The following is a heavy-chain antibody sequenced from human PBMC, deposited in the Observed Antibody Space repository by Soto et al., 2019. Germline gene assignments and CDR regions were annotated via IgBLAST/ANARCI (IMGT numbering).Heavy chain of an antibody. CDR1: GFTFDNFA. CDR2: ISGGGGGK. D-gene: IGHD3-22*01. V-gene: IGHV3-23*01. J-gene: IGHJ4*02. CDR3: AKDLHYDSSGGLDY. Sequence: EVRLLESGGGLEQPGGSLRLSCITSGFTFDNFAMSWVRQAPGRGLEWVSAISGGGGGKYYADSVKGRFIIARDNSKNTVYLEVNGLRTEDTAVYYCAKDLHYDSSGGLDYWGQGTLVTVSS.